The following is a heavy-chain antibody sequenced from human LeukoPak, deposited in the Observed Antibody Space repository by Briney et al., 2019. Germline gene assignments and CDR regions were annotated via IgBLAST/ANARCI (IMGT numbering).Heavy chain of an antibody. Sequence: SETLSLTCTVSGGSISSCYWSWIRQPPGKGLEWIEYIYYSGSTNYNPSLKSRVTISVDTSKNQFSLKLSSVTAADTAVYYCARETSQKGAHYMDVWGKGTTVTISS. J-gene: IGHJ6*03. CDR3: ARETSQKGAHYMDV. V-gene: IGHV4-59*01. CDR1: GGSISSCY. D-gene: IGHD3-16*01. CDR2: IYYSGST.